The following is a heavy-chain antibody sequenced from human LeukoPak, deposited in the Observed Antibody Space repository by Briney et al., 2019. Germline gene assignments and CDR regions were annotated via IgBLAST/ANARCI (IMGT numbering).Heavy chain of an antibody. V-gene: IGHV3-74*01. Sequence: GGSLRLSCAASGFTFSSYWMNWVRQSPGKGLVWVSRIASDGSSTTYADSVKGRFSISRDNAKNTLYLQMNSLRVEDTAVYYCARGRPHGNDYWGQGTLVTVSS. D-gene: IGHD4-23*01. CDR3: ARGRPHGNDY. CDR1: GFTFSSYW. J-gene: IGHJ4*02. CDR2: IASDGSST.